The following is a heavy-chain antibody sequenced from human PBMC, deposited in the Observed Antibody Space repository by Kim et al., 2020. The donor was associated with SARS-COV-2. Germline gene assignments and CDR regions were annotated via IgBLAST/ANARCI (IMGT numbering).Heavy chain of an antibody. D-gene: IGHD3-10*01. CDR1: GFTFGDYG. J-gene: IGHJ4*02. CDR2: INLNGGST. CDR3: ARVDGLLWFGELLF. Sequence: GGSLRLSCAASGFTFGDYGMSWVRQAPGKGLEWVSGINLNGGSTRYADSVKGRFTISRDNAKNSLYLQMNSLSAEDTALYYCARVDGLLWFGELLFWGQGTLVTVSS. V-gene: IGHV3-20*04.